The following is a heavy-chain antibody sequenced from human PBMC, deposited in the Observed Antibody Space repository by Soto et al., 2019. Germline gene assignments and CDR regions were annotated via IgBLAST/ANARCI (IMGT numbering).Heavy chain of an antibody. CDR2: IKSKTDGGTT. V-gene: IGHV3-15*01. CDR1: GFTFSNAW. CDR3: TTEEVGYSYGTLFDY. J-gene: IGHJ4*02. Sequence: GGSLRLSCAASGFTFSNAWMSWVRQAPGKGLEWVGRIKSKTDGGTTDYAAPVKGRFTISRDDSKNTLYLQMNSLKTEDTAVYYCTTEEVGYSYGTLFDYWGQGTLVTVSS. D-gene: IGHD5-18*01.